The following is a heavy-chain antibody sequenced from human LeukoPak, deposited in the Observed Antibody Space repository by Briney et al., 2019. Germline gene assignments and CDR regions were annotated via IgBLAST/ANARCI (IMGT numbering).Heavy chain of an antibody. CDR3: ARAWSRVDAFDI. CDR2: ISYDGSNK. CDR1: GFTFSSYA. Sequence: GGSLRLSCAASGFTFSSYAMHWVRQAPGKGLEWVAVISYDGSNKYYADSVKGRFTISRDNAKNSLYLQMNSLRAEDTAVYYCARAWSRVDAFDIWGQGTMVTVSS. J-gene: IGHJ3*02. D-gene: IGHD2-8*02. V-gene: IGHV3-30*04.